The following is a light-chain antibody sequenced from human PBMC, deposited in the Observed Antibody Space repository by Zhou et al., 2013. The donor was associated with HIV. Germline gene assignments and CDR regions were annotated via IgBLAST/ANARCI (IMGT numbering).Light chain of an antibody. CDR1: QDIGRY. Sequence: DIQLTQSPSFLSSSVGDRVSMTCRASQDIGRYLAWYQQQPGKVPSLLIYSASTLQSGVPSRFSASGSGTEFTLTINTLQPEDFATYYCQQSYSKTKTFGQGTKVEIK. J-gene: IGKJ1*01. CDR2: SAS. V-gene: IGKV1-9*01. CDR3: QQSYSKTKT.